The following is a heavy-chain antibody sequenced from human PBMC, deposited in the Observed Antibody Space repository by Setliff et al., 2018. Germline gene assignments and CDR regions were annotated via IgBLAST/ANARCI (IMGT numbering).Heavy chain of an antibody. CDR3: ARAPPPWLQSLGGDY. Sequence: SETLSLTCAVSGYSISSDYYWGWIRQPPGKGLEWIGSMYHSGSTYYNPSLESRVTISADTSTNQFSLTLTSVTAADTAVYYCARAPPPWLQSLGGDYWGQGTLVTVSS. CDR1: GYSISSDYY. CDR2: MYHSGST. D-gene: IGHD5-12*01. J-gene: IGHJ4*02. V-gene: IGHV4-38-2*01.